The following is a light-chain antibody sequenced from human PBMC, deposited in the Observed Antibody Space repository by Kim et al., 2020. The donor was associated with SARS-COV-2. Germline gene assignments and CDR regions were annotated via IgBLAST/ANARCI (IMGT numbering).Light chain of an antibody. CDR1: SSDVGGYDY. CDR2: DVN. Sequence: QSALTQPASVSGSPGQSITISCTGTSSDVGGYDYVSWYQQHPGKAPKLMIFDVNKRPSGVSNRLSGSKSGNTASLTISGLQAEDEADYYCSSYTTSSTYVFGTGTKVTVL. J-gene: IGLJ1*01. CDR3: SSYTTSSTYV. V-gene: IGLV2-14*01.